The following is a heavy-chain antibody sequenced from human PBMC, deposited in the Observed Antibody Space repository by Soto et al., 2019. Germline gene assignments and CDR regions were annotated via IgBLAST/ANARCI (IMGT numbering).Heavy chain of an antibody. V-gene: IGHV3-23*01. CDR1: GFTFSSYA. CDR2: ISGSGGST. D-gene: IGHD6-19*01. J-gene: IGHJ5*02. Sequence: EVQLLESGGGLVQPGGTLRLSCAASGFTFSSYAMSWVRQAPGKGLEWVSAISGSGGSTYYADSVKGRFTISRDNSKNTLYLQMNSLRAEDTAVYYCAKDGYSSGWYIGDNWFDPWGQGTLVTVSS. CDR3: AKDGYSSGWYIGDNWFDP.